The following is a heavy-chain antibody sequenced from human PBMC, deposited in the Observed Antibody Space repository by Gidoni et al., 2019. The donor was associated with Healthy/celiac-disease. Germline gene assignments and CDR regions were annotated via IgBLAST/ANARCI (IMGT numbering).Heavy chain of an antibody. CDR3: ARDKAVAGTRDY. J-gene: IGHJ4*02. D-gene: IGHD6-19*01. V-gene: IGHV1-69*04. CDR1: GGTFSSYA. Sequence: QVQLVQSGAEVKKPGSSVKVSCKASGGTFSSYAISWVRQAPGQGLEWMGRIIPILGIANYAQKFQGRVTITADKSTSTAYMELSSLRSEDTAVYYCARDKAVAGTRDYWGQGTLVTVSS. CDR2: IIPILGIA.